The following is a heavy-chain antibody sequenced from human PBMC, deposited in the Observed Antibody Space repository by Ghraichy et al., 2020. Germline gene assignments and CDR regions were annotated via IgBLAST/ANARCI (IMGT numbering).Heavy chain of an antibody. CDR1: VASISSYY. CDR3: ARAAHPTGDYDFWSGYYFAGGIDY. Sequence: SETLSLTCTVSVASISSYYWSWIRQPPGKGLEWIGYISYTGSTNYNPSLKSRVAISVDTSKNQFSLNLTSVTAADTAVYYCARAAHPTGDYDFWSGYYFAGGIDYWGQGTLVTVSS. D-gene: IGHD3-3*01. CDR2: ISYTGST. V-gene: IGHV4-59*01. J-gene: IGHJ4*02.